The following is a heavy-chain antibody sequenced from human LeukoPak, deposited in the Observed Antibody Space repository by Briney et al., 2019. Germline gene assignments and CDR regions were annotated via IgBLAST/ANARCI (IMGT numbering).Heavy chain of an antibody. V-gene: IGHV4-59*02. J-gene: IGHJ6*02. CDR1: GGSVSSYY. CDR3: ARGSTSYYYGMDV. CDR2: IYYSGST. Sequence: SETLSLTCTVSGGSVSSYYWSWIRQAPGKGLEWIGYIYYSGSTNYNPSLKSRVTISVDTSKNQFSLKLSSVTAADTAVYYCARGSTSYYYGMDVWGQGTTVTVSS. D-gene: IGHD2-2*01.